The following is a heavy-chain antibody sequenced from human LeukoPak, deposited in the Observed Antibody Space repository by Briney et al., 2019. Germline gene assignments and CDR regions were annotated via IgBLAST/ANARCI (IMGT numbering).Heavy chain of an antibody. Sequence: SETLSLTCTVSGGSICSYYWSWIRQPPGKGLEWIGYIYYSGSTNYNPSLKSRVTISVDTSKNQFSLKPSSVTAADTAVYYCASLMRGWSGGVSGWFDPWGQGTLVTASS. V-gene: IGHV4-59*01. CDR1: GGSICSYY. D-gene: IGHD3-10*01. CDR2: IYYSGST. CDR3: ASLMRGWSGGVSGWFDP. J-gene: IGHJ5*02.